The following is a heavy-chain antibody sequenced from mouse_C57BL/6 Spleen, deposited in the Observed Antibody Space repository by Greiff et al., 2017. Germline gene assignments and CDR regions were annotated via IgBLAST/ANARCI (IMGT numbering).Heavy chain of an antibody. J-gene: IGHJ1*03. V-gene: IGHV1-69*01. CDR3: ARGYGSSYGYFDV. Sequence: VQLQQPGAELVMPGASVKLSCKASGYTFTSYWMHWVKQRPGQGLEWIGEIDPSDSYTNYNQKFKGKSTLTVDKSSSTAYMQLSSLPSEDSAVYYCARGYGSSYGYFDVWGTGTTVTVSS. CDR1: GYTFTSYW. D-gene: IGHD1-1*01. CDR2: IDPSDSYT.